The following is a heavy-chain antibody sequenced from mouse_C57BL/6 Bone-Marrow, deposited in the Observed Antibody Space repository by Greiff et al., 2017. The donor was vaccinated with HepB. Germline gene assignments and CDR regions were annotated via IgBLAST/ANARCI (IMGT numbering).Heavy chain of an antibody. J-gene: IGHJ1*03. V-gene: IGHV6-6*01. D-gene: IGHD5-1*01. CDR1: GFTFSDAW. CDR3: TGVPHWYFDV. Sequence: EVQGVESGGGLVQPGGSMKLSCAASGFTFSDAWMDWVRQSPEKGLEWVAEIRNKANNHATYYAESVKGRFTISRDDSKSSVYLQMNSLRAEDTGIYYCTGVPHWYFDVWGTGTTVTVSS. CDR2: IRNKANNHAT.